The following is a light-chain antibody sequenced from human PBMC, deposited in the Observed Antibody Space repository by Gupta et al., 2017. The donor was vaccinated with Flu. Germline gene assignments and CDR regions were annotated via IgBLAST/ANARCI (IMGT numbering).Light chain of an antibody. CDR3: QSADSSDNYDV. CDR1: ALPEQY. V-gene: IGLV3-25*02. J-gene: IGLJ3*02. CDR2: NDG. Sequence: SYELTQPPSVSVSPGQTARITCSGDALPEQYTYWYQQKPGHAPVLIIYNDGERPSGIPERFSGSSSGTTATLTISGVQAEDEADYYCQSADSSDNYDVFGGGTKLTVL.